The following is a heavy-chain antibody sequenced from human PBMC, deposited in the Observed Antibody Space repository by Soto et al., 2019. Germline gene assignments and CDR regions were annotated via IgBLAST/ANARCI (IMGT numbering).Heavy chain of an antibody. D-gene: IGHD3-3*01. CDR2: IDPSDSYT. CDR1: GYSFTSYW. Sequence: GSSLKISCKGSGYSFTSYWISWVRQMPGKGLEWMGRIDPSDSYTNYSPSFQGHVTISADKSISTAYLQWSSLKASDTAMYYCARQTAYSDFWSGYPPNYSYYGMDVWGQGTTVTVSS. V-gene: IGHV5-10-1*01. CDR3: ARQTAYSDFWSGYPPNYSYYGMDV. J-gene: IGHJ6*02.